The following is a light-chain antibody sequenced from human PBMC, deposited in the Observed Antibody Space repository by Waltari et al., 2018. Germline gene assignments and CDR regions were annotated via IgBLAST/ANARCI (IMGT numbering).Light chain of an antibody. CDR3: QQYVRLPVT. CDR2: DVS. V-gene: IGKV3-20*01. J-gene: IGKJ1*01. CDR1: QIISRA. Sequence: IMLTQSPGTLSLSPGERATLSCRASQIISRALAWYQQKPGQAPRLLIYDVSTRASGIPDRFSGSGSGTDFSLTISRLESEDFAVYYCQQYVRLPVTFGQGTKLEFK.